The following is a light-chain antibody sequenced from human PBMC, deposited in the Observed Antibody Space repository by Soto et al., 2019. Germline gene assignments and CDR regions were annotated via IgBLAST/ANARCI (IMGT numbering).Light chain of an antibody. CDR3: AAWDDSLNGPVV. Sequence: QSVLTQPPSASGSPGQRVTVSCSGSSSNIGSNTVNWYQQLPGTAPKPLIYSNNQRPSGVPDRFSGSKSGTSASRAVSGVESEDEADYYCAAWDDSLNGPVVFGGGTKLTVL. CDR2: SNN. J-gene: IGLJ2*01. CDR1: SSNIGSNT. V-gene: IGLV1-44*01.